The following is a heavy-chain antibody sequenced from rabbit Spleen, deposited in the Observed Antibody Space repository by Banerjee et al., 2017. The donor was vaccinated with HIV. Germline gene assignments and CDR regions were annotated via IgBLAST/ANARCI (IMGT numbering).Heavy chain of an antibody. Sequence: EESGGGPVKPEGSLTLTCTASGFSFSSYWICWVRQAPGKGPEWIACIHTSSGSTYYATWVTGRFTISKTSSTTVTLQMTSLTAADTATYFCGRVGDYAFKLWGPGTLVTVS. J-gene: IGHJ4*01. CDR3: GRVGDYAFKL. CDR1: GFSFSSYW. V-gene: IGHV1S45*01. D-gene: IGHD2-1*01. CDR2: IHTSSGST.